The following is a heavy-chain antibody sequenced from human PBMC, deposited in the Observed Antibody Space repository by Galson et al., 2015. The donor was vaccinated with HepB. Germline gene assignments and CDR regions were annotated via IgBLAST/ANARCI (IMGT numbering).Heavy chain of an antibody. D-gene: IGHD2-15*01. CDR1: GFTFSSYA. CDR2: ISYDRSNK. Sequence: SLRLSCAASGFTFSSYAMHWVRQAPGKGLEWVAVISYDRSNKYYADSVKGRFTISRDNSKNTLYLQMNSPRAEDTAVYYCARARGYCSGGSCYSEEVDYWGQGTLVTVSS. CDR3: ARARGYCSGGSCYSEEVDY. V-gene: IGHV3-30-3*01. J-gene: IGHJ4*02.